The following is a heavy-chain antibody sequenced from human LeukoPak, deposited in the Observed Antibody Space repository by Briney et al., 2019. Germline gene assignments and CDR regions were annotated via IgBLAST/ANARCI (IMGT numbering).Heavy chain of an antibody. CDR3: AKALAAAGTNYGMDV. J-gene: IGHJ6*02. V-gene: IGHV3-11*01. Sequence: GGSLRLSCAASGFTLNAYSMTWVRQAPGKGLECIASVTGSGNSRVFADSVKGRFSISRDNAKNSLYLQMNSLRAEDTALYYCAKALAAAGTNYGMDVWGQGTTVTVSS. D-gene: IGHD6-13*01. CDR2: VTGSGNSR. CDR1: GFTLNAYS.